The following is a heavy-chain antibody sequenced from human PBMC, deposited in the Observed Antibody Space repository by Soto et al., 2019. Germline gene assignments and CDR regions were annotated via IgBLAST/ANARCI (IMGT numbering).Heavy chain of an antibody. V-gene: IGHV4-30-2*01. Sequence: ALYLTCDGSRGSLSHSGHSWRWVRQPPGKGLEWIGYILHSGGPQFNPSLHSRVTMSVDRSKTQFPLEVTSVTAADTAVYFCARLHFGEGFDSWGQGALLIVS. J-gene: IGHJ4*02. CDR1: RGSLSHSGHS. CDR3: ARLHFGEGFDS. D-gene: IGHD3-10*01. CDR2: ILHSGGP.